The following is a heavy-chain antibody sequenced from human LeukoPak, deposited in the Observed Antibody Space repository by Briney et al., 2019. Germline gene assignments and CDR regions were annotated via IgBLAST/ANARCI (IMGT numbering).Heavy chain of an antibody. D-gene: IGHD3-10*01. Sequence: KPSETLSLTCAVYGGSFSGYYWSWIRQPPGKGLQWIGEINHSGSTNYNPSLKSRVTISVDTSKNQSSLKLSSVAAADTAVYYCARGRGLIFTHYGSGRYVWFDPSGQGTLVTVSS. CDR1: GGSFSGYY. V-gene: IGHV4-34*01. CDR2: INHSGST. CDR3: ARGRGLIFTHYGSGRYVWFDP. J-gene: IGHJ5*02.